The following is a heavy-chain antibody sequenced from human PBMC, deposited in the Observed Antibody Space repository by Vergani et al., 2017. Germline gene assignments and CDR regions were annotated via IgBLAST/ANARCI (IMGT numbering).Heavy chain of an antibody. V-gene: IGHV3-33*01. J-gene: IGHJ4*02. CDR3: ARDVLPWDGHYFEY. CDR1: GFRFSSYG. CDR2: IWYDGSNK. Sequence: QVQLVESGGGVVQPGRSLRLSCAASGFRFSSYGMNWVRQAPGKGLEWVAVIWYDGSNKYYADSVKGRFTISRDNSQNTVNLQMNSLRVDDTAVYYCARDVLPWDGHYFEYWGQGTLVTVSS. D-gene: IGHD1-26*01.